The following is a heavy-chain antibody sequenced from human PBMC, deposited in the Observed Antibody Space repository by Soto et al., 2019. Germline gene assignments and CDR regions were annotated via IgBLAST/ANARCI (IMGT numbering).Heavy chain of an antibody. CDR2: INPSGGST. CDR1: GYTFTSYY. J-gene: IGHJ4*02. CDR3: ARDPVLSYYDSSGYGYFDY. V-gene: IGHV1-46*01. D-gene: IGHD3-22*01. Sequence: ASVKVSFKASGYTFTSYYMHWVRQAPGQGLEWMGIINPSGGSTSYAQKFQGRVTMTRDTSTSTVYMELSSLRSEDTAVYYCARDPVLSYYDSSGYGYFDYWGQGTLVTVSS.